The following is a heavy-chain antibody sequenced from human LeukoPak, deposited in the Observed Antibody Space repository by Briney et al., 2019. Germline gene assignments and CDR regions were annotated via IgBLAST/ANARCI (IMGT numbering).Heavy chain of an antibody. V-gene: IGHV3-21*01. Sequence: GGSLRLSCAASGFTFSSYWMNWVRQAPGKGLEWVSSISSGSTYMYYADSVKGRFTISRDNAQNSMYLQMNSLRAEDTAVYYCGRVGGRSKAAKGDAFDIWGQGTMVTVSS. J-gene: IGHJ3*02. CDR3: GRVGGRSKAAKGDAFDI. D-gene: IGHD6-6*01. CDR1: GFTFSSYW. CDR2: ISSGSTYM.